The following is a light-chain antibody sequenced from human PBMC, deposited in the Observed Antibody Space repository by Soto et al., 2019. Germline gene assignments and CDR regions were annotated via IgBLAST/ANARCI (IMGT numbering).Light chain of an antibody. V-gene: IGKV1-39*01. CDR2: AAS. J-gene: IGKJ1*01. CDR1: QSISSY. CDR3: QQSYSTPQT. Sequence: DIQMTQSPSSLSASVGDRVTITCRASQSISSYLNWYQQRPGKAPKLLIYAASSLQSGVPSRFSDSGSGTDFTLTISSLQPEDFATYYCQQSYSTPQTFGQGTKVDIK.